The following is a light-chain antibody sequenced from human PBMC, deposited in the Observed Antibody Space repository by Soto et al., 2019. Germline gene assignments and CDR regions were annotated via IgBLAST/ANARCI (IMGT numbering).Light chain of an antibody. CDR1: QSISSY. J-gene: IGKJ1*01. CDR3: QQSYSTLGT. V-gene: IGKV1-39*01. CDR2: AAS. Sequence: DIQITQSPSSLSVSVGDRVTITCRASQSISSYLNWYQQKPGKAPKLLIYAASSLQSGVPSRFSGSGSGTDFTLTISSLQPEDFATYYCQQSYSTLGTFGQGTKVDIK.